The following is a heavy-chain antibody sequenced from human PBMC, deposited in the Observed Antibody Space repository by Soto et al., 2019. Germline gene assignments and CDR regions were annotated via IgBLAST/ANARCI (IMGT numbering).Heavy chain of an antibody. CDR3: ARRLGYCSGGSCPLYYYGMDV. CDR2: IIPIFGTA. CDR1: GGTFSSYA. D-gene: IGHD2-15*01. J-gene: IGHJ6*02. V-gene: IGHV1-69*13. Sequence: ASVKVSCKASGGTFSSYAISWVRQAPGQGLEWMGGIIPIFGTANYAQKFQGRVAITADESTSTAYMELSSLRSEDTAVYYCARRLGYCSGGSCPLYYYGMDVWGQGTTVTVSS.